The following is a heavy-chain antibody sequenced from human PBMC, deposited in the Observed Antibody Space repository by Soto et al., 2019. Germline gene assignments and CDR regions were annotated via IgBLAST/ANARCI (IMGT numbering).Heavy chain of an antibody. J-gene: IGHJ3*02. CDR2: ISAYNGNT. Sequence: ASVKVSCKASGYTFTSYGISWVRQAPGQGLEWMGWISAYNGNTNYAQKLQGRVTMTTNTSTSTAYMELSSLRSDDTAVYYCATVDWYDAFDIWGQGTMVTVSS. V-gene: IGHV1-18*01. CDR3: ATVDWYDAFDI. CDR1: GYTFTSYG. D-gene: IGHD3-9*01.